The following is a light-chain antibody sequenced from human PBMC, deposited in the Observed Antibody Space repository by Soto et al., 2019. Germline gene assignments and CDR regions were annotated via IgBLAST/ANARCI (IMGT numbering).Light chain of an antibody. Sequence: EIVLTQSPATLSLSPGERATLSCRASQSVSSYLAWYQQKPGQAPRLLIYDASSRATGIPDRFSGGGSGTDFTLTISRLEPEDFAVYYCQQFGSYPLTFGGGTKVDIK. J-gene: IGKJ4*01. CDR1: QSVSSY. CDR3: QQFGSYPLT. V-gene: IGKV3-20*01. CDR2: DAS.